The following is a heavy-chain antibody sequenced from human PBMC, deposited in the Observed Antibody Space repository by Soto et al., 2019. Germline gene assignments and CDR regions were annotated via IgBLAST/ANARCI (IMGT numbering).Heavy chain of an antibody. CDR2: INNDGSST. CDR1: GFTLSNYL. J-gene: IGHJ4*02. V-gene: IGHV3-74*03. D-gene: IGHD4-4*01. Sequence: DVQLVESGAGLVQPGGSLRLSCTVSGFTLSNYLIHWVRQAPGKGLVWVSRINNDGSSTMYADSVKGRFTVSRDNVKDTIYLQMNSLRVEDTAVYYCARDPGHSNVILEDWGQGSPVTVSS. CDR3: ARDPGHSNVILED.